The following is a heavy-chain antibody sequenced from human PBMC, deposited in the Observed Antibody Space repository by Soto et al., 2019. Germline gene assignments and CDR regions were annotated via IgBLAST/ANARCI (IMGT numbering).Heavy chain of an antibody. CDR2: IYSGGST. CDR1: GFTVSSNY. V-gene: IGHV3-53*04. CDR3: ARAIRPTRLYYYYYYMDV. J-gene: IGHJ6*03. D-gene: IGHD4-17*01. Sequence: EVQLVESGGGLVQPGGSLRLSCAGSGFTVSSNYMSWVRQAPGKGLEWVSVIYSGGSTYYADSVKGRFTISRHNSKNTLYLQMNSLRAEDTAVYYCARAIRPTRLYYYYYYMDVWGKGTTVTVSS.